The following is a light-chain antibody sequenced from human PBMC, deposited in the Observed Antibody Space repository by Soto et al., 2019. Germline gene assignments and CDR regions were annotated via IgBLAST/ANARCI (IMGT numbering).Light chain of an antibody. CDR1: QGVRSY. J-gene: IGKJ2*01. V-gene: IGKV1-9*01. CDR2: GAS. CDR3: QQSYSTPPYT. Sequence: IQLTQSPSSLSASVGDRVTITCRASQGVRSYLAWFQQRPGKAPKLLIFGASTLQNGVPARFSGGGFGTEFTLTITSLQPEDFATYYCQQSYSTPPYTFGQGTRLEIK.